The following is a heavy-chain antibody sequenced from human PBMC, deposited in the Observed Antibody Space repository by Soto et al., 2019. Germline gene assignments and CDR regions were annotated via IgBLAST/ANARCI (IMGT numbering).Heavy chain of an antibody. V-gene: IGHV3-23*01. D-gene: IGHD3-22*01. CDR3: AKDQGGITMIVVVILYFDY. Sequence: WSLRLSCAASGFTFSSYAMSWVRQAPGKGLEWVSAISGSGGSTYYADSVKGRFTISRDNSKNTLYLQMNSLRAEDTAVYYCAKDQGGITMIVVVILYFDYWGQGTLVTVSS. CDR1: GFTFSSYA. CDR2: ISGSGGST. J-gene: IGHJ4*02.